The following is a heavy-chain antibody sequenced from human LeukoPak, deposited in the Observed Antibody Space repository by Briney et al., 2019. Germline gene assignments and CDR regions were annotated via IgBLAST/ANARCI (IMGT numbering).Heavy chain of an antibody. V-gene: IGHV3-11*04. D-gene: IGHD3-16*01. CDR1: GFTFSDYY. CDR3: AKDRHSYSHAYFFDY. Sequence: PGGSLRLSCAASGFTFSDYYMSWIRQAPGKGLEWISYISSSAGTIYYADSVKGRFTISRDNAKNSLYLQMNSLRVEDTAVYYCAKDRHSYSHAYFFDYWDQGTLVTVSS. CDR2: ISSSAGTI. J-gene: IGHJ4*02.